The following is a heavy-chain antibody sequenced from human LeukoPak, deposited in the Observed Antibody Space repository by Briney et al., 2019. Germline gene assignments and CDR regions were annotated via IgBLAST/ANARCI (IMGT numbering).Heavy chain of an antibody. J-gene: IGHJ4*02. Sequence: WASVKVSCKASGGTFSSYAISWVRQAPGQGLKWMGRIIPILGIANYAQKFQGRVTITADKSTSTAYMELSSLRSEDTAVYYCAREGLVMGYYFDYWGQGTLVTVSS. CDR2: IIPILGIA. CDR1: GGTFSSYA. V-gene: IGHV1-69*04. D-gene: IGHD6-19*01. CDR3: AREGLVMGYYFDY.